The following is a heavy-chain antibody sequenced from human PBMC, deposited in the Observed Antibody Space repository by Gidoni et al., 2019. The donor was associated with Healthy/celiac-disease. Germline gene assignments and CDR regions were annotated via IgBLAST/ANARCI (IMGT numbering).Heavy chain of an antibody. D-gene: IGHD6-6*01. V-gene: IGHV4-59*01. Sequence: QVQLQESGPGLVKPSATLSLPCTVSGGSISSSYWSWIRQPPGKGLVWIGYIYYSGSTNYNPSLKSRVTISVDTSKNQFSLKLSSVTAADTAVDYWAREGWQLAPGVGYYYYGMDVWGQGTTVTVSS. J-gene: IGHJ6*02. CDR3: AREGWQLAPGVGYYYYGMDV. CDR1: GGSISSSY. CDR2: IYYSGST.